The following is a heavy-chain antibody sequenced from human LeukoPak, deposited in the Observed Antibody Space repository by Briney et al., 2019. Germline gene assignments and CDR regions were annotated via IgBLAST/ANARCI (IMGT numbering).Heavy chain of an antibody. CDR1: GDFFISTNYW. Sequence: SETLSLTCTVSGDFFISTNYWWDWVRLPPGKGLEWIGAIQSTGRTFSNPSLKSRVTISVDTSKKQFSLDLRSATAADTAVYYCARRRHHFDYYDVWGQGTRVTVSS. V-gene: IGHV4-39*01. J-gene: IGHJ3*01. CDR2: IQSTGRT. D-gene: IGHD3-10*01. CDR3: ARRRHHFDYYDV.